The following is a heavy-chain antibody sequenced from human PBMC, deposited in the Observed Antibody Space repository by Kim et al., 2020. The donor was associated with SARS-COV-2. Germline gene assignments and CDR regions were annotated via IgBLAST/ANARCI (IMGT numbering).Heavy chain of an antibody. V-gene: IGHV3-7*03. J-gene: IGHJ4*02. D-gene: IGHD3-3*01. CDR1: GFTFSSYW. Sequence: GGSLRLSCAASGFTFSSYWMSWVRQAPGKGLEWVANIKQDGSEKYYVDSVKGRFTISRDNAKNSLYLQMNSLRAEDTAVYYCARDTTIFGVVTPGDYSGQATLVTISS. CDR2: IKQDGSEK. CDR3: ARDTTIFGVVTPGDY.